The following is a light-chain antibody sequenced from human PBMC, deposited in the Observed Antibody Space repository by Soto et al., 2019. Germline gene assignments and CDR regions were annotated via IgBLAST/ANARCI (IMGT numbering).Light chain of an antibody. V-gene: IGKV3-20*01. Sequence: EIVLTQSPGTLSLSPGERATPSCRASQSVSSNYLTWYQHKPGQAPRLLIYGASSRATGIPDRFSGSGSGTDFTLTISRLEPEDFALYYCHQYGSSPYTFGQGTKLEIK. CDR2: GAS. CDR3: HQYGSSPYT. J-gene: IGKJ2*01. CDR1: QSVSSNY.